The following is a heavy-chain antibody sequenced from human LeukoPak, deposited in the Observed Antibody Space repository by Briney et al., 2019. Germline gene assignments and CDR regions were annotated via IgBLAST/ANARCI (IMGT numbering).Heavy chain of an antibody. Sequence: GGCLRLSCAASGFTFSKYWMLSVRQAPGKGLESVSRINTDGTVTTYADSVKGRFTVSRDNADNTMFLQMNSVRDEDTAVYYCATKQWLAPPPDSWGQGTPVTVSS. CDR2: INTDGTVT. J-gene: IGHJ4*02. D-gene: IGHD6-19*01. V-gene: IGHV3-74*01. CDR1: GFTFSKYW. CDR3: ATKQWLAPPPDS.